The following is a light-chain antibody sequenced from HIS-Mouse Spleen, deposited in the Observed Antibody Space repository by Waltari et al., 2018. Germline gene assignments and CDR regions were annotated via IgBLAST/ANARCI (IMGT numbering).Light chain of an antibody. V-gene: IGLV2-23*01. CDR3: CSYAGSSTLV. Sequence: QSALTQPASVSGSPGQSITISCTGTSSDVGSYNLVSWYQQHPGKAPKLMIYEGSKRASGVSNRFSGSKSGNTASLTISGRQAEDEADYYCCSYAGSSTLVFGGGTKLTVL. CDR2: EGS. CDR1: SSDVGSYNL. J-gene: IGLJ3*02.